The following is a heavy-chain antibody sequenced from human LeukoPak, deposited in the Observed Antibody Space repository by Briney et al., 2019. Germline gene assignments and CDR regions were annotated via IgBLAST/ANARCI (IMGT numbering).Heavy chain of an antibody. D-gene: IGHD6-6*01. CDR2: IKQDGSEK. J-gene: IGHJ6*02. CDR3: ALLSIPYYYHGMDV. V-gene: IGHV3-7*01. Sequence: GGSLRLSCAASGFTFSSYWMSWVRQAPGKGLEWVANIKQDGSEKYYVDSVKGRFTISRDNAKNSLYLQMNSLRAEDTAVYYCALLSIPYYYHGMDVWGQGTTVTVSS. CDR1: GFTFSSYW.